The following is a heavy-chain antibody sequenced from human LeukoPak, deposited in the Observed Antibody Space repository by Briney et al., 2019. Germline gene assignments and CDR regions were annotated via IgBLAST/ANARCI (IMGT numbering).Heavy chain of an antibody. CDR2: IGAGGAAT. CDR1: GFTFSSYS. J-gene: IGHJ6*02. CDR3: GRPTKFWLIQGDGVDV. Sequence: GGSLRLSCAASGFTFSSYSMNWVRQAPGKGLEWVSSIGAGGAATFYSDSVKGRFTISRDNSMNTLYLQMNSLRADDTAVYYCGRPTKFWLIQGDGVDVWGQGTTVTVSS. D-gene: IGHD6-19*01. V-gene: IGHV3-23*01.